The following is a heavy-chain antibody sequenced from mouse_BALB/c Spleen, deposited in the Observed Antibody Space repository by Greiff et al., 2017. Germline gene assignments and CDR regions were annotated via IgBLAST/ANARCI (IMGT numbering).Heavy chain of an antibody. V-gene: IGHV2-2*02. D-gene: IGHD2-3*01. CDR1: GFSLTSYG. CDR2: IWSGGST. Sequence: QVQLKESGPGLVQPSQSLSITCTVSGFSLTSYGVHWVRQSPGKGLEWLGVIWSGGSTDYNAPFISRLSISKDNSKSQVFFKMNSLQANDTAIYYCARMDGYYYAMDYWGQGTSVTVSS. J-gene: IGHJ4*01. CDR3: ARMDGYYYAMDY.